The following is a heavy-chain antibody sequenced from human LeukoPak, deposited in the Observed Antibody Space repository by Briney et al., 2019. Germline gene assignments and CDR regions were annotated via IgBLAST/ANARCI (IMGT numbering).Heavy chain of an antibody. CDR1: GFTFSSYE. V-gene: IGHV3-48*03. D-gene: IGHD2-15*01. CDR2: ISPSGSIT. CDR3: ARVKSWSRAFDI. Sequence: GGSLRLSCAVSGFTFSSYEVNWVRQAPGKGLEWVSYISPSGSITYYTDSVKGRFTISRDNAKSSFYLQMNRLRAEDMAVYYCARVKSWSRAFDIWGQGTMVTVSS. J-gene: IGHJ3*02.